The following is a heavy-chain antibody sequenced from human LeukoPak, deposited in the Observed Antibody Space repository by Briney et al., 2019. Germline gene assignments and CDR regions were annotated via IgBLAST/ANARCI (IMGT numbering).Heavy chain of an antibody. Sequence: GGSLRLSCAASGFTFSSYWMHWVRQAPGKGLEWVAVIWYDGSNKYYADSVKGRFTISRDNSKNTLYLQMNSLRAEDTAVYYCARGWLAPVSGWFDPWGQGTLVTVSS. J-gene: IGHJ5*02. CDR2: IWYDGSNK. D-gene: IGHD6-19*01. CDR3: ARGWLAPVSGWFDP. V-gene: IGHV3-33*08. CDR1: GFTFSSYW.